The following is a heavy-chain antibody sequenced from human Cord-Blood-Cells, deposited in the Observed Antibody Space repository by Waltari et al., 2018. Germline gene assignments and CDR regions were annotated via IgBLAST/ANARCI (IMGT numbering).Heavy chain of an antibody. CDR2: ISSSSRTI. Sequence: EVQLVESGGGLVQPGGSLRLSCAASGFTFSSYSMTWVPQAPGQGLEWVSYISSSSRTIDYADSVKGRFTISRDNAKNSLYLQMNSLRDEDTAVYYCARDQGRWFGELSDYYYYYMDVWGKGTTVTVSS. J-gene: IGHJ6*03. D-gene: IGHD3-10*01. V-gene: IGHV3-48*02. CDR3: ARDQGRWFGELSDYYYYYMDV. CDR1: GFTFSSYS.